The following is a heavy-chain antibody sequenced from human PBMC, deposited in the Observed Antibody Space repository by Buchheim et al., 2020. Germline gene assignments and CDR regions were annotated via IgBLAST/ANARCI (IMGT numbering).Heavy chain of an antibody. CDR1: GFTFSSYE. CDR3: AREGVSAPGVDY. V-gene: IGHV3-48*03. CDR2: IGGRGSSL. J-gene: IGHJ4*02. D-gene: IGHD6-13*01. Sequence: DVQLVESGGGLVQPGGSLRLSCAASGFTFSSYEMNWVRQAPGKGLEWVSYIGGRGSSLYYADSVKGRFTISRDNAKTSLYLQMNSLRAEDTAVYYCAREGVSAPGVDYWGQGTL.